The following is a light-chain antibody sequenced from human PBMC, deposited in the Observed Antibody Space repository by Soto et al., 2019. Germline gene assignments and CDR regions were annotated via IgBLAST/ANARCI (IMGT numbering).Light chain of an antibody. Sequence: QSALTQPASVSGSPGQSITISCTGTSSGVGGYNYVSWYQQHPGKAPKLMIYDVSNRPSGVSNRFSGSKSGNTASLTISGLQAEDEADYYCSSYTSSSTLFGGRTKHTVL. CDR1: SSGVGGYNY. CDR2: DVS. V-gene: IGLV2-14*01. J-gene: IGLJ2*01. CDR3: SSYTSSSTL.